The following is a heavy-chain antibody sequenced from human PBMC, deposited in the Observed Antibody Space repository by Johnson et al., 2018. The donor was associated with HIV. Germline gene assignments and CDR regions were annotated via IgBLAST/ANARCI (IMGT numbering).Heavy chain of an antibody. Sequence: VQLVESGGGLVQPGGSLRLSCAASGFTFSSYAMSWVRQAPGKGLEWVSAISGSGSAIYYADSVKGRFTISRDNAKNSLYLQMNSLRAEDTALYYCAREYSGSYKAFDIWGQGTMVTVSS. CDR3: AREYSGSYKAFDI. CDR1: GFTFSSYA. CDR2: ISGSGSAI. J-gene: IGHJ3*02. V-gene: IGHV3-23*04. D-gene: IGHD1-26*01.